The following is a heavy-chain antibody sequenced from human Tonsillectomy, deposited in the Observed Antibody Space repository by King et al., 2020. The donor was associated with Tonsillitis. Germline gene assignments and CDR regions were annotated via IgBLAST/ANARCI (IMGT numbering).Heavy chain of an antibody. CDR2: IKSKTDGGTT. J-gene: IGHJ4*02. CDR1: GFTFSNAW. CDR3: TTVDITMVRGVIAYYFDY. V-gene: IGHV3-15*01. D-gene: IGHD3-10*01. Sequence: VQLVESGGGLVKPGGSLRLSCAASGFTFSNAWMSWVRQAPGKGLEWVGRIKSKTDGGTTDYAAPVKGRFTISRDDSKKTLYLQMNSLKTEDTAVYYCTTVDITMVRGVIAYYFDYWGQGTLVTVSS.